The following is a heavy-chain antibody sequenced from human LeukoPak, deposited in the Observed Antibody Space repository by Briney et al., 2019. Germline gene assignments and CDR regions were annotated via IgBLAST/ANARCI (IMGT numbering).Heavy chain of an antibody. Sequence: PSETLSLTCTVSGGSISSYYWSWIRQPPGKGLEWIGYIYYSGSTNYNPSLKSRVTISVDTSKNQFSLKLSSVTAADTAVYYCASSPRGSYYNWFDPWGQGTLVTVSS. J-gene: IGHJ5*02. D-gene: IGHD1-26*01. CDR1: GGSISSYY. CDR2: IYYSGST. CDR3: ASSPRGSYYNWFDP. V-gene: IGHV4-59*08.